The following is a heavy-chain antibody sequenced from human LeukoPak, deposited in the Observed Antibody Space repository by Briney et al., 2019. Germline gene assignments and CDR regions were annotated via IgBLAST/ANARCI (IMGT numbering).Heavy chain of an antibody. Sequence: GGSLRLSCAASGFTFSSYGMHWVRQAPGKGLEWVAVISYDGSNKYYADSVKGRFTISRDNSKNTLYLQMNSLRAEDTAVYYCAKDLSSRPSPNYDFWSGYWPYYYYGMDVWGRGTTVTVSS. D-gene: IGHD3-3*01. CDR1: GFTFSSYG. V-gene: IGHV3-30*18. CDR3: AKDLSSRPSPNYDFWSGYWPYYYYGMDV. CDR2: ISYDGSNK. J-gene: IGHJ6*02.